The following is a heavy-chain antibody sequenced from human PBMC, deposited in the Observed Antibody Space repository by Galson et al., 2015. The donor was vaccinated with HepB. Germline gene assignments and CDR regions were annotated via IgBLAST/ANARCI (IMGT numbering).Heavy chain of an antibody. V-gene: IGHV3-21*01. CDR1: GFTFSSYS. D-gene: IGHD3-22*01. CDR3: ARPYYYDSSGYYFEGYDAFDI. Sequence: SLRLSCAASGFTFSSYSMNWVRQAPGQGLEWVSSISSSSSYIYYADSVKGRFTISRDNAKNSLYLQMNSLRAEDTAVYYCARPYYYDSSGYYFEGYDAFDIWGQGTMVTVSS. J-gene: IGHJ3*02. CDR2: ISSSSSYI.